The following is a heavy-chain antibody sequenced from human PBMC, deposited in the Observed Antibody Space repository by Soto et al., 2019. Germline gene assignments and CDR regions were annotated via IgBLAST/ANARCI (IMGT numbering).Heavy chain of an antibody. V-gene: IGHV4-61*01. CDR3: ARGTTFDVYYYYGMDV. CDR2: IYYSGST. Sequence: SETLSLTCTVSGGSVSSGSYYWSWIRQPPGKGLEWIGYIYYSGSTNYNPSLKSRVTISVDTSKNQFPLKLSSVTAADTAVYYCARGTTFDVYYYYGMDVWGQGTTVTAP. CDR1: GGSVSSGSYY. J-gene: IGHJ6*02. D-gene: IGHD1-7*01.